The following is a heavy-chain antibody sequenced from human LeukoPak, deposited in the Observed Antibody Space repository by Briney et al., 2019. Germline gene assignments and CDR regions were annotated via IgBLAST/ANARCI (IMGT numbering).Heavy chain of an antibody. J-gene: IGHJ6*02. CDR1: GGSFSGYY. CDR3: ARATNVGFFYFYGMDV. Sequence: PSETLSLTCAVYGGSFSGYYWSWIRQPPGKGLEWIGEINHSGSTNYNPSLKSRVTISVDTSKNQFSLKLSSVTAADTAMYYCARATNVGFFYFYGMDVWGQGTTVTVSS. CDR2: INHSGST. D-gene: IGHD1-14*01. V-gene: IGHV4-34*01.